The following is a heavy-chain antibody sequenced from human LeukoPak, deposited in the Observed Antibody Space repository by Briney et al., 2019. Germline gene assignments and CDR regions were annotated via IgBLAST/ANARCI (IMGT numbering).Heavy chain of an antibody. CDR2: MNPNSGNT. V-gene: IGHV1-8*01. Sequence: GASVKVSCKASGYTFTSYDINWVRQATGQGLEWMGWMNPNSGNTGYAQKFQGRVTMTRNTSISTAYMELSSLRSEDTAVYYCARVGAVADNYYYYAMDVWGQGTTVTVSS. J-gene: IGHJ6*02. CDR1: GYTFTSYD. D-gene: IGHD6-19*01. CDR3: ARVGAVADNYYYYAMDV.